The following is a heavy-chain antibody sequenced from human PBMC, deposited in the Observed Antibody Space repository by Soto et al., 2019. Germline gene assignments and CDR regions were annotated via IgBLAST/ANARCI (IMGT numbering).Heavy chain of an antibody. CDR3: ARGLSPALRGIFYFDF. V-gene: IGHV4-31*02. J-gene: IGHJ4*02. Sequence: QVHLXXSGPGLVNHXXXXALTXTVXDSINSGNFYWNWIRQQPGRGPEWIGYISYTGTTYYNPSFKSRVTISRCTSAEDFSLILTSVTAADTAVYFCARGLSPALRGIFYFDFWSQGSLVTVSS. CDR1: DSINSGNFY. D-gene: IGHD3-10*01. CDR2: ISYTGTT.